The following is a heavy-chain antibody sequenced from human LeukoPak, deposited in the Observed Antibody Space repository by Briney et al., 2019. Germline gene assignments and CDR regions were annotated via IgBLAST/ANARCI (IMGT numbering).Heavy chain of an antibody. CDR3: ARGQRITGTTWYYYYYMDV. J-gene: IGHJ6*03. D-gene: IGHD1-20*01. CDR1: GFTFSSYW. Sequence: GGSLRLSCAASGFTFSSYWMSWVRQAPGKGLEWVANIKQDGSEKYYVDSVKGRFTISRDNSKNTLYLQMNSLRAEDTAVYYCARGQRITGTTWYYYYYMDVWGKGTTVTISS. V-gene: IGHV3-7*03. CDR2: IKQDGSEK.